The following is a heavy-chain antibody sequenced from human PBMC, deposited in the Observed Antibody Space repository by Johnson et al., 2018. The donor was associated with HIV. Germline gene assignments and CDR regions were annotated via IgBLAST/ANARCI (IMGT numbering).Heavy chain of an antibody. D-gene: IGHD3-3*01. CDR1: GFSFDDDA. CDR3: ARGAPWSGSDAFDI. V-gene: IGHV3-66*01. J-gene: IGHJ3*02. Sequence: VQLVESGGVVVQPGGSLRFSCAASGFSFDDDAMHWVRQPPGKGLEWVSVIYSGGSTYYADSVKGRFTISRDNSKNTLYLQMNSLRAEDTALYYCARGAPWSGSDAFDIWGQGTMVTVSS. CDR2: IYSGGST.